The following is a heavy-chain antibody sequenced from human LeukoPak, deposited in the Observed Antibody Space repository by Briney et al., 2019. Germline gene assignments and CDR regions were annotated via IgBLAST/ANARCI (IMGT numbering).Heavy chain of an antibody. J-gene: IGHJ6*03. V-gene: IGHV3-74*01. D-gene: IGHD1-26*01. Sequence: QPGGPLRLSCAASGFTFSIYWMHWVRQAPGKGLVWVSRINSDGSSTSYADSVKGRFTISRDNAKNTLYLQMSSLRAEDTAVYYCARAGAPLSYYFMDVWGKGTTVTVSS. CDR2: INSDGSST. CDR3: ARAGAPLSYYFMDV. CDR1: GFTFSIYW.